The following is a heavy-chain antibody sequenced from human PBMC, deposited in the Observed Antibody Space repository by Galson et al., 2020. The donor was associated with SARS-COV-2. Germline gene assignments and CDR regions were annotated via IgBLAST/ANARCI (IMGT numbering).Heavy chain of an antibody. CDR2: VYPSDTT. D-gene: IGHD3-22*01. Sequence: SETLSLTCTVSGYSVSTTNYWGWVRQPPGRGLEWLGSVYPSDTTYYHPSLKSRVTISVDTSKNQLSLRLASVTAADTALYYCARQGVNMIVLVTVPGWYFDLWGRGTLVTVSS. CDR3: ARQGVNMIVLVTVPGWYFDL. V-gene: IGHV4-38-2*02. J-gene: IGHJ2*01. CDR1: GYSVSTTNY.